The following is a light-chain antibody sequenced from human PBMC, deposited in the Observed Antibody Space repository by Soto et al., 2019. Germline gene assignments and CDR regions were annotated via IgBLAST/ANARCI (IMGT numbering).Light chain of an antibody. CDR2: GAS. Sequence: EIVLTQSPGTLSLSPGERATLSCRASQSVNNNDLAWYQQKPGQAPRLLIYGASSRATGIPDRFSGSGSGTDFTLTISRLEPEDFAGYFCQQYASSPFTFGQGTKLEIK. CDR3: QQYASSPFT. V-gene: IGKV3-20*01. J-gene: IGKJ2*01. CDR1: QSVNNND.